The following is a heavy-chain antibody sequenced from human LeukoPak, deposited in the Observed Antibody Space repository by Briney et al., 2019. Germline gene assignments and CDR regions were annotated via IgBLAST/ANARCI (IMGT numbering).Heavy chain of an antibody. CDR1: GGPISNYY. V-gene: IGHV4-59*08. J-gene: IGHJ4*02. CDR2: IYYRGAT. D-gene: IGHD3-10*01. CDR3: ARFGITVVRGGKYYFDY. Sequence: SETLSLTCTVSGGPISNYYWSWIRQPPGKGLEWIGHIYYRGATKYNPSLKSRITISVDTSKNQFSLMLSSVTAADTAVYYCARFGITVVRGGKYYFDYWGQGTLVTVSS.